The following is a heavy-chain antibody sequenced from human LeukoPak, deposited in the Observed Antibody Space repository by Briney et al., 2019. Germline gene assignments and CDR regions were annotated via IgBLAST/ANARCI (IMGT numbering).Heavy chain of an antibody. D-gene: IGHD3-22*01. CDR3: AKGTYYYDSSGSYQH. Sequence: GGSLRLSCAASGFTFSSYAMSWVRQAPGKGLEWVSAISGSGGSTYYADSVKGRFTISRDNSKNTLYLQMNSLRAEDTAVYYCAKGTYYYDSSGSYQHWGQGTLVTVSS. CDR2: ISGSGGST. V-gene: IGHV3-23*01. J-gene: IGHJ1*01. CDR1: GFTFSSYA.